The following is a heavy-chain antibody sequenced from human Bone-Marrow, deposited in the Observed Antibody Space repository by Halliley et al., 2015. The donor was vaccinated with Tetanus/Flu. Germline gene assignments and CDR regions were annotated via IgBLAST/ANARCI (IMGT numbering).Heavy chain of an antibody. CDR3: AGEDGFEGSSGYDP. D-gene: IGHD5-12*01. J-gene: IGHJ5*02. Sequence: VGNIKQDASETYYGDSVKGRFTISRDNAKSSVYLQMNSLRVGDAAVYYCAGEDGFEGSSGYDPWGQGTLVTVSS. CDR2: IKQDASET. V-gene: IGHV3-7*03.